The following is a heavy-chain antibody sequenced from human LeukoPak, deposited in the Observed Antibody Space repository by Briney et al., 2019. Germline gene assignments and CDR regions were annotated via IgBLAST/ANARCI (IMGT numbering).Heavy chain of an antibody. CDR3: ARGLTITSPLDY. Sequence: GGSLLLSCAASGFTFSTYWVSWVRQAPGKGLEWVANINEDGSEKYYVDSVKGRFTISRDNAKNLLYLQMNSLRAEDTAVYYCARGLTITSPLDYWGQGTLVTVSS. D-gene: IGHD3-16*01. CDR2: INEDGSEK. CDR1: GFTFSTYW. J-gene: IGHJ4*02. V-gene: IGHV3-7*01.